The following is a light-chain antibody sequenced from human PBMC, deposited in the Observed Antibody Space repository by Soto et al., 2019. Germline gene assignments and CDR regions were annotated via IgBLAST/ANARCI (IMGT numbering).Light chain of an antibody. Sequence: DIQMTQSPSSVSASVGDRVTITCRASQGIGSWLAWYQQKPGKAPNLLIYGASSLQSGVPSRFSGSGSGTDFTLTINGLQPEDYATYYCQQANSFPYTFGQGTKLEIK. V-gene: IGKV1-12*01. CDR1: QGIGSW. J-gene: IGKJ2*01. CDR2: GAS. CDR3: QQANSFPYT.